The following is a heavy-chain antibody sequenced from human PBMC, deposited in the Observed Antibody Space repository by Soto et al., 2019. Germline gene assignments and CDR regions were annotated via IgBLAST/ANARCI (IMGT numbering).Heavy chain of an antibody. J-gene: IGHJ5*02. CDR2: ISWDGDK. CDR1: GFSLSSSGVG. CDR3: SHRPSDDIWGSYPT. Sequence: QITLKESGPTLVKPTQTLTLTCTFSGFSLSSSGVGVAWIRQPPGKALEWLELISWDGDKYYSPSPKNRPSISKDTSENRVVLTLTNVDPADTGTYYCSHRPSDDIWGSYPTWGQGTLVTVSS. D-gene: IGHD3-16*01. V-gene: IGHV2-5*02.